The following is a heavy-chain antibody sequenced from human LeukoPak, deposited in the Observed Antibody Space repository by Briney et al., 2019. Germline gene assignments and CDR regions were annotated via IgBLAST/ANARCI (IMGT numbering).Heavy chain of an antibody. CDR3: ARQMAVAGAGY. J-gene: IGHJ4*02. CDR1: GYIFTSYW. Sequence: GESLKITCKGSGYIFTSYWIGWVRQMPGKGLEWMGIIYPGDSDTRYSPSFQGQVTISADKSISTAYLQWSSLKASDTAMYYCARQMAVAGAGYWGQGTLVTVSS. D-gene: IGHD6-19*01. CDR2: IYPGDSDT. V-gene: IGHV5-51*01.